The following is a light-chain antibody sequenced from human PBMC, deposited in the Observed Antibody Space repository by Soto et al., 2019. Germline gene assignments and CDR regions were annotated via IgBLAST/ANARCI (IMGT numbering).Light chain of an antibody. Sequence: EIVMTQSPATLSVSPGGRATLSCRASQSVNGNLAWYQQKPGQAPRLLIYEASTRASGIPARFSGSGSGTYFTLTISSPQSEDFAVYYCKQYKDWSPITFGGGTQVEMK. CDR3: KQYKDWSPIT. J-gene: IGKJ4*01. CDR1: QSVNGN. CDR2: EAS. V-gene: IGKV3-15*01.